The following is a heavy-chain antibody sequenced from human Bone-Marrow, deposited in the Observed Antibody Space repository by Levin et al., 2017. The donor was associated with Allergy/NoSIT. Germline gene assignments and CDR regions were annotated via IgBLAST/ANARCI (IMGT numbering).Heavy chain of an antibody. J-gene: IGHJ4*02. V-gene: IGHV3-23*01. CDR2: ISGSGGST. CDR3: AKSSQGVNWGIDY. CDR1: GFTFSSYA. Sequence: GESLKISCAASGFTFSSYAMSWVRQAPGKGLEWVSAISGSGGSTYYADSVKGRFTISRDNSKNTLYLQMNSLRAEDTAVCYCAKSSQGVNWGIDYWGQGTLVTVSS. D-gene: IGHD7-27*01.